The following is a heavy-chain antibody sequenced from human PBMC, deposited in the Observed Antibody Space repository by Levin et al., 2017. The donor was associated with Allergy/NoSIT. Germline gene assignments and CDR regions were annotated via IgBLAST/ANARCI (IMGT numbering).Heavy chain of an antibody. CDR1: GFTFSDYT. CDR3: PKPHLIVALGIVSGDIDY. V-gene: IGHV3-23*01. CDR2: LSTSGGST. Sequence: GGSLRLSCAASGFTFSDYTMSWVRQAPGKGLEWVSSLSTSGGSTYYADSVKGRFTISRDHSNNILYLQMNSLRLEHTAVSYCPKPHLIVALGIVSGDIDYWGQGTLVTVYS. D-gene: IGHD1-26*01. J-gene: IGHJ4*02.